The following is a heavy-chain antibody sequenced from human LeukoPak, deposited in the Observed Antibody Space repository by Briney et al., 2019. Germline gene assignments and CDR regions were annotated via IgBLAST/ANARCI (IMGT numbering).Heavy chain of an antibody. D-gene: IGHD3-10*01. CDR3: ARTRMVRGYYFDY. Sequence: SETLSLTCTVSGGSISSYYWSWTRQPPGKGLEWIGYIYYSGSTNYNPSLKSRVTISVDTSKNQFSLKLSSVTAADTAVYYCARTRMVRGYYFDYWGQGTLVTVSS. CDR2: IYYSGST. V-gene: IGHV4-59*01. J-gene: IGHJ4*02. CDR1: GGSISSYY.